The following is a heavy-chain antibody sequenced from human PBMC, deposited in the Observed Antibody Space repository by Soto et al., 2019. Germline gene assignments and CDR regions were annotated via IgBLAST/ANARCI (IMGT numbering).Heavy chain of an antibody. J-gene: IGHJ3*01. V-gene: IGHV3-73*01. CDR2: IRSKANSYAT. Sequence: HPGGSLRLSCAASGFTFSGSAMHWVRQASGKGLEWVGRIRSKANSYATAYAASVKGRFTISRDDSKNTAYLQMNSLKTEDTAVYYCTSVPPKYCNCWGYDGFDLWCHGTMST. D-gene: IGHD6-13*01. CDR1: GFTFSGSA. CDR3: TSVPPKYCNCWGYDGFDL.